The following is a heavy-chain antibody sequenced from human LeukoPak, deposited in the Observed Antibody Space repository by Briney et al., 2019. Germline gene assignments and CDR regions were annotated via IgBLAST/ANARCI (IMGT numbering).Heavy chain of an antibody. CDR2: ISAYNGNT. CDR1: GYSFIRHH. Sequence: ASVKVSFTAFGYSFIRHHIHWVRQAPGQGLEWMGWISAYNGNTNYAQKLQGRVTMTTDTSTSTAYMELRSLRSDDTAVYYCAREVVYYDSSGTPFDYWGQGTLVTVSS. D-gene: IGHD3-22*01. J-gene: IGHJ4*02. CDR3: AREVVYYDSSGTPFDY. V-gene: IGHV1-18*01.